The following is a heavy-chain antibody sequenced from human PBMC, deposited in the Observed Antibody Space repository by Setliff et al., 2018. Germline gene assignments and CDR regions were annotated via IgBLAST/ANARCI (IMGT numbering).Heavy chain of an antibody. Sequence: NPSETLSLTCSVSGGPIISTNFHHYWGWIRQSPGEGLELIGTVSYRGSTYYNPSLKSRVTISVDTSKNQFSLKLSSVTAADTAVYYCAREWADKWELLGPFDYWGQGTLVTV. CDR3: AREWADKWELLGPFDY. CDR2: VSYRGST. J-gene: IGHJ4*02. V-gene: IGHV4-39*07. D-gene: IGHD1-26*01. CDR1: GGPIISTNFHHY.